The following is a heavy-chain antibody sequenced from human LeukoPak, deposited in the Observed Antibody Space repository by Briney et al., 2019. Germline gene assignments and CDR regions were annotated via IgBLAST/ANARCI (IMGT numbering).Heavy chain of an antibody. J-gene: IGHJ4*02. D-gene: IGHD6-13*01. CDR2: IIPIFGTA. CDR3: ARGWYSREYLWAY. Sequence: SVKVSCKASGGTFSSYAISWVRQAPGQGLEWMGGIIPIFGTANYAQKFQGRVTMTRNTSISTAYMELSSLRSEDTAVYYCARGWYSREYLWAYWGQGTLVTVSS. CDR1: GGTFSSYA. V-gene: IGHV1-69*05.